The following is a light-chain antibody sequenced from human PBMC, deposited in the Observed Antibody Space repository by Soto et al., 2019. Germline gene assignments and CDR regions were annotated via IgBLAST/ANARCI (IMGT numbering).Light chain of an antibody. V-gene: IGKV1-5*01. Sequence: DIQMTQSPSSLSASVGDRVSITCRASQSISNWLAWYQQKPGKAPKLLMFDTFSLESGVPSRFSGSGSGTDFTLTISSLQPEDFATYYCQQLNSYPITFGQGTRLENK. CDR3: QQLNSYPIT. J-gene: IGKJ5*01. CDR2: DTF. CDR1: QSISNW.